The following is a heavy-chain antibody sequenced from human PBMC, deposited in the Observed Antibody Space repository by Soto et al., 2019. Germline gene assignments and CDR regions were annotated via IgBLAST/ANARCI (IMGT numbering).Heavy chain of an antibody. CDR3: ARATEYSSSFDP. CDR1: GYTFTCYY. Sequence: SSVKGSCKASGYTFTCYYMHWVRQAPGQGLEWMGWINPNSGGTNYAQKFQGRVTMTRDTSISTAYMELSRLRSDDTAVYYCARATEYSSSFDPWGQGTLVTVPS. CDR2: INPNSGGT. J-gene: IGHJ5*02. V-gene: IGHV1-2*02. D-gene: IGHD6-6*01.